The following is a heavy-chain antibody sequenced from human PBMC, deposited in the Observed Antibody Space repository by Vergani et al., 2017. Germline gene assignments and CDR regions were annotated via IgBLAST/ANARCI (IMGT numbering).Heavy chain of an antibody. CDR3: VRERYEGTSRDNGRLRWH. V-gene: IGHV3-33*01. D-gene: IGHD3-16*01. J-gene: IGHJ4*02. CDR2: IWHDGGNK. CDR1: GFTVTNYA. Sequence: VQLVESGGGLVQPGGSLRLSCVMSGFTVTNYAIFWVRQAPGKGLEWVSVIWHDGGNKHFADSVAGRFAISRDDSKKTVYLEMTNLRAEDTALYYCVRERYEGTSRDNGRLRWHWGQGSRVSVCS.